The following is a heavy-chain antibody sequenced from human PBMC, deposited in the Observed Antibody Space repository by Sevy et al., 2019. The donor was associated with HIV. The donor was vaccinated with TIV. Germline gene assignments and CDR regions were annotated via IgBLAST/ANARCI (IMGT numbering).Heavy chain of an antibody. V-gene: IGHV3-30-3*01. CDR1: GFSVSSHA. CDR2: ISYDGSSN. Sequence: GGSLRLSCAASGFSVSSHAMHWVRQAPGKGLEWVALISYDGSSNYYSDSVKGRLTISRDNSKNTLYLQMNSLRPEDTALYYCSRDAGYSVGWYPSDYWGQGTLVTVSS. J-gene: IGHJ4*02. CDR3: SRDAGYSVGWYPSDY. D-gene: IGHD2-15*01.